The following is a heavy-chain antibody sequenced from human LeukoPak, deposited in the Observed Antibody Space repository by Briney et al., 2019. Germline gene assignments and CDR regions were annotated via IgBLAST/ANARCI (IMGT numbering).Heavy chain of an antibody. V-gene: IGHV4-4*02. CDR1: GGSLISSNW. CDR3: ARKVYNRRGYNFDH. J-gene: IGHJ4*02. D-gene: IGHD3-22*01. Sequence: SETLSLTCAVSGGSLISSNWWSWVRQFPDKGLEWIGEIYHSGSTSYNPSLKSRVTISVDKSKDQFSLKLNSVTAADTAVYYCARKVYNRRGYNFDHWGQGTLVTVSS. CDR2: IYHSGST.